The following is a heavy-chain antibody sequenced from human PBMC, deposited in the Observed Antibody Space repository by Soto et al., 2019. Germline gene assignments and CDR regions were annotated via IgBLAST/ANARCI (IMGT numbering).Heavy chain of an antibody. V-gene: IGHV4-31*03. J-gene: IGHJ4*02. CDR1: GGSITTGGSY. CDR3: ARARFQVLYGKPYFDS. D-gene: IGHD2-2*02. Sequence: TLSLTCTVSGGSITTGGSYWSWIRQHPGKGLEWIGNIYHSGDTYYNPSLKSRLTISVDTSKNHFSLMVDSVTAADTAVYYCARARFQVLYGKPYFDSWGQGTLVTVSS. CDR2: IYHSGDT.